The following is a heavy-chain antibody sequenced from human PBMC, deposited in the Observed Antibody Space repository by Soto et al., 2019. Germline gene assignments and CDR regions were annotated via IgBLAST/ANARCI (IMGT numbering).Heavy chain of an antibody. CDR2: IIPIFGSA. Sequence: QVQLVQSGAEVKKPGSSVKVSCKASGGSFNSYAISWVRQAPGQGLERLGGIIPIFGSANYAQKFQGILTITADESTSTAYMDLSRLTTEDTAVYYCEKATGASYILNGMAVWGQGTTVTVSS. V-gene: IGHV1-69*01. CDR1: GGSFNSYA. D-gene: IGHD2-21*01. CDR3: EKATGASYILNGMAV. J-gene: IGHJ6*02.